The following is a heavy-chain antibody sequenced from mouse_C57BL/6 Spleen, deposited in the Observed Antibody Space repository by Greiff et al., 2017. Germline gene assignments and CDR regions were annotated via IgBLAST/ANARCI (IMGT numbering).Heavy chain of an antibody. J-gene: IGHJ3*01. CDR3: ARRRAQATAWFAY. Sequence: QVQLQQSGAELARPGASVKLSCMASGYTFTSYGLSWVKQRTGQGLEWIGEIYPRSGNTYYNEKFKGKATLTADKSSSTAYMELRSLTSEDSAVYFCARRRAQATAWFAYWGQGTLVTVSA. D-gene: IGHD3-2*02. CDR2: IYPRSGNT. V-gene: IGHV1-81*01. CDR1: GYTFTSYG.